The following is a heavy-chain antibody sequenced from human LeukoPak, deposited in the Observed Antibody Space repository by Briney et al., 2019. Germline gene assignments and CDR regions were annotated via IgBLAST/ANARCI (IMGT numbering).Heavy chain of an antibody. J-gene: IGHJ6*04. CDR2: IYYRGNA. D-gene: IGHD3-10*01. Sequence: SETLSLNCAVSGYSISSGYHWAWIRQPPGKGPELIGSIYYRGNAYYNPSLKSRVTISLDTSKNQFSLKLSSVTAADTAVCYCARDMGYYRMDVWGKGTTVIVSS. CDR3: ARDMGYYRMDV. V-gene: IGHV4-38-2*02. CDR1: GYSISSGYH.